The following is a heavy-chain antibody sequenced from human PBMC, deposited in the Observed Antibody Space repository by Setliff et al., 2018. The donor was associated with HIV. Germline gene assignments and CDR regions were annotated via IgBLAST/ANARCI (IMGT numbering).Heavy chain of an antibody. CDR3: ARGVRDNSGWSSYYFDY. CDR2: VTHSGRT. D-gene: IGHD6-19*01. J-gene: IGHJ4*02. V-gene: IGHV4-34*01. CDR1: GGSFSGYY. Sequence: SETLSLTCAVYGGSFSGYYWSWIRQPPGKGLEWIGEVTHSGRTNYNPSLESRVTTSVDTSKKQFSLRLTSVTAADTAVYYCARGVRDNSGWSSYYFDYRGQGTLVTVSS.